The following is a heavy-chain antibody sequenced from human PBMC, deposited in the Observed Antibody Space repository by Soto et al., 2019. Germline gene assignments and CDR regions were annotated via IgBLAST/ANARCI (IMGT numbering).Heavy chain of an antibody. J-gene: IGHJ4*02. V-gene: IGHV3-30*18. CDR3: AKDLGRGYYSFGSTRRTSEDY. CDR1: GFTFSSYG. CDR2: ISYDGSNK. D-gene: IGHD3-22*01. Sequence: QVQLVESGGGVVQPGRSLRLSCAASGFTFSSYGMHWVRQAPGKGLEWVAVISYDGSNKYYADSVKGRFTISRDNSKNTLYLQMNSLRAEDTAVYYCAKDLGRGYYSFGSTRRTSEDYWGQGTLVTVSS.